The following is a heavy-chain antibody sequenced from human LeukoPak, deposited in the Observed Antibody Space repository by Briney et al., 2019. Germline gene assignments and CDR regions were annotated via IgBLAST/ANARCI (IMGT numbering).Heavy chain of an antibody. CDR2: INSDGSST. CDR3: ARDQSDSSGYYLDY. Sequence: GGSRRLSCAASGFTFSSYWMHWVRQAPGKGLVWVSRINSDGSSTSYADSVKGRFTISRDNAKNTLYLQMNSLRAEDTAVYYRARDQSDSSGYYLDYWGQGTLVTVSS. V-gene: IGHV3-74*01. J-gene: IGHJ4*02. CDR1: GFTFSSYW. D-gene: IGHD3-22*01.